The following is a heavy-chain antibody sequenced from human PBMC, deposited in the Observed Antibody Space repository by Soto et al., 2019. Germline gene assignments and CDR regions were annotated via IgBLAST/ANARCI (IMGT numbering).Heavy chain of an antibody. CDR2: IRSRANNFAT. D-gene: IGHD2-2*02. CDR3: ARGQGAAIGDYYYHGMDV. J-gene: IGHJ6*02. V-gene: IGHV3-73*01. Sequence: GSLRLSCAASGFIFSGSAIHWVRQASGNGLEWVGRIRSRANNFATSSAASVKGRFTFSRDDSKNTAYLQMNTLKPEDTAVYYYARGQGAAIGDYYYHGMDVLGQGTTVSVSS. CDR1: GFIFSGSA.